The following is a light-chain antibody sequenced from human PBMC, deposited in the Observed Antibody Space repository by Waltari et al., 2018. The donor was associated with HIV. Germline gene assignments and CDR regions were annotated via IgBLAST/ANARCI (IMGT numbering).Light chain of an antibody. Sequence: DIHLSQSPSSLPAPVRDTVTITCRTSESIYPYLHWFQQTPNKAPKLIIFAASNLESGVPSRFRGRGSGAVFTLTINSLQLGDFATYYCQQSRSTPLTFGGGTRVE. CDR1: ESIYPY. V-gene: IGKV1-39*01. CDR3: QQSRSTPLT. CDR2: AAS. J-gene: IGKJ4*02.